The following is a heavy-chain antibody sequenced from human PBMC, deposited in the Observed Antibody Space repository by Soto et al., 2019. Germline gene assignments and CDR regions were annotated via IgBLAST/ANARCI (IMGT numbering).Heavy chain of an antibody. J-gene: IGHJ4*02. CDR1: GFTFSSYG. CDR3: ARDSDYGDYLFDY. CDR2: IWYDGSNK. Sequence: GGSLRLSCAASGFTFSSYGMHWVRQAPGKGLEWVAVIWYDGSNKYYADSVKGRFTISRDNSKNTLYLQMNSLRAEDTAVYYCARDSDYGDYLFDYWGQGTLVTVSS. V-gene: IGHV3-33*01. D-gene: IGHD4-17*01.